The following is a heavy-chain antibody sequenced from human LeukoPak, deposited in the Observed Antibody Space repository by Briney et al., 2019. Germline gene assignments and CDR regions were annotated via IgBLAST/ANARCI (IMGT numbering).Heavy chain of an antibody. CDR1: GFTFSDYY. D-gene: IGHD3-10*01. Sequence: GGALRLSCAASGFTFSDYYMSWIRPAPGKGVGGGLYISSSGSTIYYADSVKGRFTISRDNAKNSLYLQMNSLRPEDTAFYYCAKDIVYFYGSGSRAFDVWGRGTMVTVSS. CDR2: ISSSGSTI. J-gene: IGHJ3*01. CDR3: AKDIVYFYGSGSRAFDV. V-gene: IGHV3-11*01.